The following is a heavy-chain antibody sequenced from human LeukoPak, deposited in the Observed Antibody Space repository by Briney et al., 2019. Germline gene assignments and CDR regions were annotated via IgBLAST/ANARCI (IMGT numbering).Heavy chain of an antibody. CDR2: ISSSSSYI. CDR1: GFTLSNYN. D-gene: IGHD6-19*01. J-gene: IGHJ3*01. V-gene: IGHV3-21*01. Sequence: PGGSLRLSCAASGFTLSNYNMNWVRQAPGKGLEWVSSISSSSSYIYYADSVKGRFTSSRDNAKKSLYLQMNSLRAEDTAVYYCARSTPSGWCLVGAFDLWGQGTMVTVSS. CDR3: ARSTPSGWCLVGAFDL.